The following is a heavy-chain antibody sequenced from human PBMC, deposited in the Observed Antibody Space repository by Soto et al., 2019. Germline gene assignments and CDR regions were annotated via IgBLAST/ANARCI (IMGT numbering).Heavy chain of an antibody. V-gene: IGHV1-18*01. CDR2: ISAYNGNT. D-gene: IGHD3-22*01. J-gene: IGHJ4*02. CDR3: ARDTYYYDSSGRICYFDY. CDR1: GYTFTSYG. Sequence: ASVKVSCKASGYTFTSYGISWVRQAPGQGLEWMGWISAYNGNTNYAQKLQGRVTMTTDTSTSTAYMELRSLRSDDTAVYYCARDTYYYDSSGRICYFDYWGQGTLVTVSS.